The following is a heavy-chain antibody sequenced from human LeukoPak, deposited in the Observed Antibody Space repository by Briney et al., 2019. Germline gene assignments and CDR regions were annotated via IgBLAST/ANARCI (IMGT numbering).Heavy chain of an antibody. CDR1: GYTFTGYY. V-gene: IGHV1-2*02. Sequence: GASVKVSCMASGYTFTGYYMHWVQQAPGQGLAWMGWVNPNSGGTNYAQKFQRRLTMTSDTSISTAYMELSRLRSDDTAVYYCARGVAAGYWGQGTLVTVSS. CDR2: VNPNSGGT. D-gene: IGHD2-15*01. J-gene: IGHJ4*02. CDR3: ARGVAAGY.